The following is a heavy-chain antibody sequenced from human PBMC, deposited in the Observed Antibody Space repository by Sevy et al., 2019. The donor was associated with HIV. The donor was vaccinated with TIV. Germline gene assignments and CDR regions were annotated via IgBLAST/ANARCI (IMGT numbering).Heavy chain of an antibody. V-gene: IGHV5-51*01. CDR2: FWPGDTDA. J-gene: IGHJ5*02. CDR3: ARHLRYSSGGHWFDP. Sequence: GESLKISCKASGYGFSNYWIGWVRQMPGKGLEWMGIFWPGDTDARYNPSFQGQVTISVDKSVNTAYLQWSSLKASDAAMYYCARHLRYSSGGHWFDPWGQGTLVTVSS. D-gene: IGHD6-19*01. CDR1: GYGFSNYW.